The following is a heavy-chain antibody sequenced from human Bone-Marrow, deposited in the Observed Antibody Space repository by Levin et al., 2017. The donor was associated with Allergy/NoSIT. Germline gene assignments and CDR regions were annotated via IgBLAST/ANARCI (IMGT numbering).Heavy chain of an antibody. CDR1: GASMSSYF. V-gene: IGHV4-59*01. CDR2: IYYSGST. J-gene: IGHJ1*01. Sequence: SETLSLTCTVSGASMSSYFWSWIRKPPGKGLEWFGYIYYSGSTNCNPSLKSRVTISVDTSKSQFSLKLSSMTAADTALYYCARGRVPQQWGQGSLVTVSS. CDR3: ARGRVPQQ.